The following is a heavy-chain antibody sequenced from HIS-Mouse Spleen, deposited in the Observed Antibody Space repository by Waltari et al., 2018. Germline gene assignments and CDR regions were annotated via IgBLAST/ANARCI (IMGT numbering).Heavy chain of an antibody. Sequence: QLQLQESGPGLVKPSETLSLTCTVSGGSISSSSYYWGWIRQPQGKGMEWIVSINYSGSTSYNPALKSRVAISVATSKNKFSLKLSSVTAADTAVYYCAREIPYSSSWYDWYFDLWGRGTLVTVSS. CDR1: GGSISSSSYY. D-gene: IGHD6-13*01. CDR2: INYSGST. CDR3: AREIPYSSSWYDWYFDL. V-gene: IGHV4-39*07. J-gene: IGHJ2*01.